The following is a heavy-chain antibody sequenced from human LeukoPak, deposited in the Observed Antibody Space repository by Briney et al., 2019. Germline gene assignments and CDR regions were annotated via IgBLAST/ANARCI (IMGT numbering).Heavy chain of an antibody. V-gene: IGHV3-7*03. Sequence: GGSLRLSCAASGFTFSSYWMSWVRQAPGKGLEWVANIKQDGSEKYYVDSVKGRFTISRDNAKSSLYLQMNSLRAEDTAVYYCASYPEYCSSTSCWYYFDYWGQGTLVTVSS. CDR1: GFTFSSYW. CDR2: IKQDGSEK. CDR3: ASYPEYCSSTSCWYYFDY. J-gene: IGHJ4*02. D-gene: IGHD2-2*01.